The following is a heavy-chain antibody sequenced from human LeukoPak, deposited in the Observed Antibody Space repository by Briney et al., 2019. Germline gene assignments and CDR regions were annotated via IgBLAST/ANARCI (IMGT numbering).Heavy chain of an antibody. D-gene: IGHD5-12*01. CDR2: IYDSGSA. J-gene: IGHJ6*03. Sequence: PSETLSLTCTVSGGSISSSSYYWGWIRQPPGKGLEWIGSIYDSGSAYYNPSLKSRVTISVDTSKNQFSLKLSSVTAADTAVYYCARLGVATIKPFYYYYYMDVWGKGTTVTISS. V-gene: IGHV4-39*07. CDR1: GGSISSSSYY. CDR3: ARLGVATIKPFYYYYYMDV.